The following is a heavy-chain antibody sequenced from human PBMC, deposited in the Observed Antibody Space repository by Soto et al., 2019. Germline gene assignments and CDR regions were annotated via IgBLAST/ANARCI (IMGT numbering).Heavy chain of an antibody. J-gene: IGHJ4*02. CDR2: ISKSGGTT. V-gene: IGHV3-11*04. CDR3: VRTTAVSGAPEFDY. CDR1: GFTFSDYY. Sequence: PGGSLRLSCAPSGFTFSDYYMSWIRQAPGKGPEWVSYISKSGGTTQYADSVKGRFTISRDNSKSTMYLQMNSLRTEDTAVYFCVRTTAVSGAPEFDYWGQGTLVTVSS. D-gene: IGHD6-19*01.